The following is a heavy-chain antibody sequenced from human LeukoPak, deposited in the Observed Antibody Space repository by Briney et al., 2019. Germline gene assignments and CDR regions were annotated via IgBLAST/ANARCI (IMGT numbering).Heavy chain of an antibody. CDR2: ISSSSSYI. J-gene: IGHJ4*02. Sequence: GGSLRLSCAASGFTFSSYSMNWVRQAPGKGLEWVSSISSSSSYIYYADSVKGRFTISRDNAKNSLYLQMNSLRAEDTAVYYCARDHRDYDILTGYRINFDYWGQGTLVTVSS. CDR3: ARDHRDYDILTGYRINFDY. D-gene: IGHD3-9*01. V-gene: IGHV3-21*01. CDR1: GFTFSSYS.